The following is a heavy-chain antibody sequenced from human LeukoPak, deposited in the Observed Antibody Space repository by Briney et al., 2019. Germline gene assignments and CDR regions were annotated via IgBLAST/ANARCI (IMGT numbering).Heavy chain of an antibody. CDR1: GYTFTGYY. J-gene: IGHJ4*02. D-gene: IGHD5-18*01. Sequence: ASVKVSCKASGYTFTGYYMHWVRQAPGQGLVWMGWINPNSGGTNYAQKFQGRVTMTRDTSISTAYMELSRLRSDDTAVYYCARDVDTAMVTGSDYWGQGTLVTVSS. V-gene: IGHV1-2*02. CDR2: INPNSGGT. CDR3: ARDVDTAMVTGSDY.